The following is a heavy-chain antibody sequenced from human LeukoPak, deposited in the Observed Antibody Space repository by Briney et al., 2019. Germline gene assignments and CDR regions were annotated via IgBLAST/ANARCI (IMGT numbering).Heavy chain of an antibody. J-gene: IGHJ4*02. CDR1: GYTFTSYA. CDR3: ARGRIAAAGPFDY. Sequence: ASVKVSCKASGYTFTSYAMHWVRQAPGQRLEWMGWINAGNGNTKYSQKFQGRVTITADESTSTAYMELSSLRSEDTAVYYCARGRIAAAGPFDYWGQGTLVTVSS. V-gene: IGHV1-3*01. D-gene: IGHD6-13*01. CDR2: INAGNGNT.